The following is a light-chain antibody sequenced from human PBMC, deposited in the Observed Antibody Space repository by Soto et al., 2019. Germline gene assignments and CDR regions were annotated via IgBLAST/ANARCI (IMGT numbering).Light chain of an antibody. V-gene: IGKV3-15*01. CDR3: QQYFEWPPMT. CDR2: GAS. CDR1: ETVATN. J-gene: IGKJ1*01. Sequence: VMTQSPATLSVSPGERATLSCWASETVATNLAWYQQKPGQAPRLLISGASTRAAGISDRFRGRGSGTEFTLTISSLRSEDSAIYYCQQYFEWPPMTFGQGTKVDIK.